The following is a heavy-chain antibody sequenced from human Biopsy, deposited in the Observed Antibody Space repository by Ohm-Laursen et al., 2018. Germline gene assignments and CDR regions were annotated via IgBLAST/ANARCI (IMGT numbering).Heavy chain of an antibody. V-gene: IGHV1-2*02. J-gene: IGHJ4*02. Sequence: ASVKVSCKASGFSFTGYYIHWVRQAPGQGLEWMGWISPKSGDTSYAHKFQGNITMTRDTSMSTAYMEMSRLRCDDTAVYYCALQSVAQMKNFDYWGQGTLVTVSS. CDR2: ISPKSGDT. CDR3: ALQSVAQMKNFDY. D-gene: IGHD6-19*01. CDR1: GFSFTGYY.